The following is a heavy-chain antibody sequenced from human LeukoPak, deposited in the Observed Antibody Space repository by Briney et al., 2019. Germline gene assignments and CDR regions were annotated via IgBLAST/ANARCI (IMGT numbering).Heavy chain of an antibody. Sequence: PGGSLRLSCAASGFTFSNAWMSWVRQAPGKGLEWVGRIKSKTDGGTTDYAAPVKGRFTISRDDSKNTLYLQMNSLKTEDTAVYYCTTDRGVRVMVATIRNFDYWGQGTLVTVSS. CDR3: TTDRGVRVMVATIRNFDY. J-gene: IGHJ4*02. CDR2: IKSKTDGGTT. CDR1: GFTFSNAW. V-gene: IGHV3-15*01. D-gene: IGHD5-12*01.